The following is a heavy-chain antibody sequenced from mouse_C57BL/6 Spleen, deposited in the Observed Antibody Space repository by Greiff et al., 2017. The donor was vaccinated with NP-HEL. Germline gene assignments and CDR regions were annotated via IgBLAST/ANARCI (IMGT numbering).Heavy chain of an antibody. V-gene: IGHV5-16*01. CDR3: AREVVGGYYFDY. J-gene: IGHJ2*01. CDR2: INYDGSST. CDR1: GFTFSDYY. Sequence: EVNLVESEGGLVQPGSSMKLSCTASGFTFSDYYMAWVRQVPEKGLEWVANINYDGSSTYYLDSLKSRFIISRDNAKNILYLQMSSLKSEDTATYYCAREVVGGYYFDYWGQGTTLTVSS.